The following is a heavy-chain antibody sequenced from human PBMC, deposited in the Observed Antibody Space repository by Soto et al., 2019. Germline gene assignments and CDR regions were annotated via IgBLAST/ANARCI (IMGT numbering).Heavy chain of an antibody. D-gene: IGHD2-2*01. CDR1: GFTFDDYA. CDR3: AKDRSVVPAAILFDY. CDR2: ISWNSGSI. J-gene: IGHJ4*02. Sequence: EVQLVESGGGLVQPGRSLRLSCAASGFTFDDYAMHWVRQAPGKGLEWVSGISWNSGSIGYADSVKGRFTISRDNAKNSLYLQMNSLRAEDTALYYCAKDRSVVPAAILFDYWGQGTLVTVSS. V-gene: IGHV3-9*01.